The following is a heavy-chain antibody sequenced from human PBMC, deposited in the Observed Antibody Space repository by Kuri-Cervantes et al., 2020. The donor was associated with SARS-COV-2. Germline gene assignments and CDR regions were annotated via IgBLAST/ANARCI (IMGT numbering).Heavy chain of an antibody. V-gene: IGHV3-11*01. CDR3: AKGQTTVPIGYYYMDV. CDR2: ISSSGSTI. D-gene: IGHD4-11*01. Sequence: GGSLTLSCAASGFTFSDYYMSWIRQAPGKGLEWVSYISSSGSTIYYADSVKGRFTISRDNAKNTVYLQMNSLRAADTALYYCAKGQTTVPIGYYYMDVWGKGTTVTVSS. CDR1: GFTFSDYY. J-gene: IGHJ6*03.